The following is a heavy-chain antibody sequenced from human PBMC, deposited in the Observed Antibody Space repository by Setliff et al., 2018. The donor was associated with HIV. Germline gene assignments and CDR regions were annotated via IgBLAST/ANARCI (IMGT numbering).Heavy chain of an antibody. CDR2: IWYDGSEK. D-gene: IGHD3-10*01. J-gene: IGHJ6*03. Sequence: RLSCAASGFTFSNYGMHWLRQAPGKGLEWVAVIWYDGSEKYYADSVKGRFTIFRDNSKNTLYLQMNSLRAEDTAMYYCARDRVESLWFGDLNYMDVWGKGTTVTVSS. CDR1: GFTFSNYG. CDR3: ARDRVESLWFGDLNYMDV. V-gene: IGHV3-33*01.